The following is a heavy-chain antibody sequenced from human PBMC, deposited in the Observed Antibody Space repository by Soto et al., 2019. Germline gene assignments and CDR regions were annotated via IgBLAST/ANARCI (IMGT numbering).Heavy chain of an antibody. CDR2: ISSTGGSI. V-gene: IGHV3-21*02. CDR3: ARLFKGRRAGNYFMDV. J-gene: IGHJ6*03. D-gene: IGHD3-10*01. Sequence: EVQLAESGGGLVKPGGSLRLSCAASGFTFSSYSINWVRQAPGKGLEWVSSISSTGGSIYYADSVKGRFTISRDNAKNALYLQMDSQKAEDTAVFYCARLFKGRRAGNYFMDVWGKGTAVTVSS. CDR1: GFTFSSYS.